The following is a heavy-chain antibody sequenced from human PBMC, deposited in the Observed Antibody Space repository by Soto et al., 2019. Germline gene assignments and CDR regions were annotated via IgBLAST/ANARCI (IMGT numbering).Heavy chain of an antibody. V-gene: IGHV3-48*02. CDR3: ARDGSGNLYLNWFDH. D-gene: IGHD6-19*01. Sequence: PXGSLRLSCAAAGFTLSSYSMNWVRQAPGKGLEWVSYISSHSSTIYYADSVKGRFTISRDNAENSLYLQMNSLRDEDTAVYYCARDGSGNLYLNWFDHWGQGPLVTVSS. J-gene: IGHJ5*02. CDR2: ISSHSSTI. CDR1: GFTLSSYS.